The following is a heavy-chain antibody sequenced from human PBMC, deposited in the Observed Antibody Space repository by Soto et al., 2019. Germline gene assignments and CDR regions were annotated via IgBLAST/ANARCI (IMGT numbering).Heavy chain of an antibody. CDR2: IIPIFGTA. CDR3: ARNEVRGVIIAAPDYYYYGMDV. CDR1: VGTFSSYA. J-gene: IGHJ6*02. Sequence: QVQLVQSGAEVKKPGSSVKVSCKASVGTFSSYAISWVRQAPGQGLEWMGGIIPIFGTANYAQKFQGRVTITADESTSTAYMELSSLRSEDTAVYYCARNEVRGVIIAAPDYYYYGMDVWGQGTTVTVSS. D-gene: IGHD3-10*01. V-gene: IGHV1-69*01.